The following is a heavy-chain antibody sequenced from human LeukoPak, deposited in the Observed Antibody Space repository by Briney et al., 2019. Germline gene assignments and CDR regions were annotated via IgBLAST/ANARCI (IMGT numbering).Heavy chain of an antibody. CDR2: IQQHGSVK. D-gene: IGHD3-22*01. CDR3: ARGSRDNSGYRYYFDY. CDR1: GFTFSSYW. V-gene: IGHV3-7*01. Sequence: GGSLRLSCAASGFTFSSYWMSWVRQAPGKGLEWVANIQQHGSVKYYVDSAKGRFTISRDNGENSMFLEMNSLRANDTAVYYCARGSRDNSGYRYYFDYWGQGTLVTVSS. J-gene: IGHJ4*02.